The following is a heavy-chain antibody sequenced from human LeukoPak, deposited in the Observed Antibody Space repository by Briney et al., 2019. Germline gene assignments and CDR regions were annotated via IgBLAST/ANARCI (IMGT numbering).Heavy chain of an antibody. J-gene: IGHJ6*03. Sequence: GGSLRLSCAASGFTVSSNYMSWVRQAPGKGLEWVSVIYSGGSTYYADSVKGRFTISRDNSKNTLYLQMNSLRAEDTAVYYCARVRTEYNWISPWNYYYMDVWGKGTTVTVSS. D-gene: IGHD1-20*01. V-gene: IGHV3-53*01. CDR2: IYSGGST. CDR3: ARVRTEYNWISPWNYYYMDV. CDR1: GFTVSSNY.